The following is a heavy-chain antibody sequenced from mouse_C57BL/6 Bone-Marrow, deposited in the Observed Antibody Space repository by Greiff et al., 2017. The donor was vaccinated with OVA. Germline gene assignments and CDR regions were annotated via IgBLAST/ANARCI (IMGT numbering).Heavy chain of an antibody. V-gene: IGHV1-23*01. D-gene: IGHD3-3*01. CDR3: ARGAGYYFDY. CDR2: IDPETCGT. J-gene: IGHJ2*01. Sequence: VQLVESGAELVRPGASVKLSCKASGYTFTDYEMHCVKQTPVHGLEWIGAIDPETCGTAYNQKFKGKATLTADKSSSTAYMQLSSLTSEDSAVYYCARGAGYYFDYWGQGTTLTVSS. CDR1: GYTFTDYE.